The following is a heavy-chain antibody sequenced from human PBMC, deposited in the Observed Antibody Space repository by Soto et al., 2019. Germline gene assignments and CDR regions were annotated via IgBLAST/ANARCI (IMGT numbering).Heavy chain of an antibody. CDR3: ARNYDILTGYYNGAYGMDV. CDR2: IDPSDSYT. Sequence: GESLKISCKGSGYSFTSYWISWVRQMPGKGLEWMGRIDPSDSYTNYSPSFQGHVTISADKSISTAYLQWSSLKASDTAMYYCARNYDILTGYYNGAYGMDVWGQGTTVTVSS. D-gene: IGHD3-9*01. CDR1: GYSFTSYW. J-gene: IGHJ6*02. V-gene: IGHV5-10-1*01.